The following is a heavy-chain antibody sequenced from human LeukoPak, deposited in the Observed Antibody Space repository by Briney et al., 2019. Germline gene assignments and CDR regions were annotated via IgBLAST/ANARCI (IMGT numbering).Heavy chain of an antibody. J-gene: IGHJ4*02. V-gene: IGHV3-23*01. CDR1: GFTFSSYA. CDR3: AKSSDNVFFRPFDY. CDR2: ISGSGGST. D-gene: IGHD3-16*01. Sequence: GGSLRLSCAASGFTFSSYAMSWVRQAPGKGLEWVSAISGSGGSTYYADSVKGRFTISRDNSKNTLYLQMNSLRAEDTAVYHCAKSSDNVFFRPFDYWGQGTLVTVSS.